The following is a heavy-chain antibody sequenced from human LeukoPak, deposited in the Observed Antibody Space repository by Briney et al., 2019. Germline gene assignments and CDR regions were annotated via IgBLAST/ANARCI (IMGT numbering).Heavy chain of an antibody. CDR3: ARDRGYYGGYPFEI. J-gene: IGHJ3*02. D-gene: IGHD4-23*01. CDR1: GGSISSYY. V-gene: IGHV4-59*01. Sequence: NSSETLSLTCTVSGGSISSYYWSWIRQPPGKGLEWIGYIYYSGSTNQNPSLKSRVTISVDTSKNQLSLKLTSVTAADTAIYYCARDRGYYGGYPFEIWGQGTMVTVSS. CDR2: IYYSGST.